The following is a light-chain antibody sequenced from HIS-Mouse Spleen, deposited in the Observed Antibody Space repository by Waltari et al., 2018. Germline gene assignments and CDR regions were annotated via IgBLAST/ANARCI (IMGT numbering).Light chain of an antibody. CDR2: EVS. J-gene: IGLJ1*01. V-gene: IGLV2-8*01. CDR1: RSDVGGYNY. CDR3: SSYAGSNNLGV. Sequence: QSALTQPPSASGSPGQSVTISCTGPRSDVGGYNYVSWYQQPPGKAPKPMIYEVSKRPSGVPDRFSGSKSGNTASLTVSGLQAEDEADYYCSSYAGSNNLGVFGTGTKVTVL.